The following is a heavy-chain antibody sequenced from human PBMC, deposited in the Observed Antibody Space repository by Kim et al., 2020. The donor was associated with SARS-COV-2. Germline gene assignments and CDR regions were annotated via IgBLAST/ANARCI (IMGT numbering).Heavy chain of an antibody. D-gene: IGHD3-22*01. J-gene: IGHJ4*02. CDR1: GGSISSSGYY. CDR3: ARIQYYYDSSGYYPDY. V-gene: IGHV4-39*07. Sequence: SETLSLTCTVSGGSISSSGYYWGWMRQPPGKGLEWIGNIFYGGATYYTPSLKSRISISLDTSKNQFSLNLSSVTAADTAVYYCARIQYYYDSSGYYPDYWGQGTLVTVSS. CDR2: IFYGGAT.